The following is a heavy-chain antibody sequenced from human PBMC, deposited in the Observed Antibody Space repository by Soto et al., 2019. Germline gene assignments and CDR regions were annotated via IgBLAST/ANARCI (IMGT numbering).Heavy chain of an antibody. D-gene: IGHD2-21*02. V-gene: IGHV4-59*01. CDR3: ARGAFLQYIVVVTAIPTSWFDP. CDR1: GGSISSYY. CDR2: IYYSGST. Sequence: SETLSLTCTVSGGSISSYYWSWIRQPPGKGLEWIGYIYYSGSTNYNPSLKSRVTISVDTSKNQFSLKLSSVTAADTAVYYCARGAFLQYIVVVTAIPTSWFDPLGQGTLVTVSS. J-gene: IGHJ5*02.